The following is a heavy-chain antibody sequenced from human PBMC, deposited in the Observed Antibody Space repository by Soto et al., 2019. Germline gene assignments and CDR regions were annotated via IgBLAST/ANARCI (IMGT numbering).Heavy chain of an antibody. D-gene: IGHD2-15*01. J-gene: IGHJ5*02. Sequence: GGSLRLSCAASGFTFSTYAMNWVRQAPGKGLEWVGRIKNKTYGETTDYAAPVKGRFTISRDDSINTLYLQMDSLKTEDTAVYYCTAKKDVSRGWFDPWGQGTLVTVSS. V-gene: IGHV3-15*07. CDR3: TAKKDVSRGWFDP. CDR1: GFTFSTYA. CDR2: IKNKTYGETT.